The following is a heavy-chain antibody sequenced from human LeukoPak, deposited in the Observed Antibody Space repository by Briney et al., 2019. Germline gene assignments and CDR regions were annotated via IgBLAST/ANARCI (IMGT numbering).Heavy chain of an antibody. CDR2: IYHSGST. CDR3: ARGPEGYYDYVFDY. CDR1: GGSISSSNW. Sequence: PSETLSLTCAVSGGSISSSNWWSWVRQPPGKGLEWIGEIYHSGSTNYNPSLKSRVTISVDKSKNQFSLKLSSVTAADTAVYYCARGPEGYYDYVFDYWGQGTLVTVSS. J-gene: IGHJ4*02. V-gene: IGHV4-4*02. D-gene: IGHD3-16*01.